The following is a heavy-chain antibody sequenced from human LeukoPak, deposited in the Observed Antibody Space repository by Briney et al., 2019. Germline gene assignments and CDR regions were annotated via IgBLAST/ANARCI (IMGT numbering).Heavy chain of an antibody. CDR2: IKQDGSEK. CDR3: ERVGAAGTSLVGAFDI. CDR1: GFTFSSYW. D-gene: IGHD6-13*01. V-gene: IGHV3-7*01. Sequence: SGGSLRLSCAASGFTFSSYWMSWVRQAPGKGLEWVANIKQDGSEKYYVDSVKGRFTISRDNAKNSLYLQMNSLRAEDTAVYYCERVGAAGTSLVGAFDIWGQGTMVTVSS. J-gene: IGHJ3*02.